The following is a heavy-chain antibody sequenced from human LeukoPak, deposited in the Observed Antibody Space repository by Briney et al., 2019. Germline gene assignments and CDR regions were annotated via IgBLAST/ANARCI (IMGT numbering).Heavy chain of an antibody. CDR3: ARSPLIVGRFDP. V-gene: IGHV4-59*01. CDR1: GGSISSYY. J-gene: IGHJ5*02. D-gene: IGHD3-16*01. Sequence: SETLSLTCTVSGGSISSYYWSWIRQPPGKGLEWIGYIYYSGSTNYNPSLKSRVTISVDTSKNQFSLKLSSVTAADTAVYYCARSPLIVGRFDPWGQGTLVTVSS. CDR2: IYYSGST.